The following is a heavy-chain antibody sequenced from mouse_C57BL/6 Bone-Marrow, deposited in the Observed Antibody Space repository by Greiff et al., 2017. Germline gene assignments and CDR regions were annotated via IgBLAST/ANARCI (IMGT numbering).Heavy chain of an antibody. CDR1: GYTFTSYW. CDR2: IYPSDSET. J-gene: IGHJ1*03. CDR3: ARKDTTVVDWYFDV. V-gene: IGHV1-52*01. D-gene: IGHD1-1*01. Sequence: QVQLQQPGAELVRPGSSVKLSCKASGYTFTSYWMHWVKQRPIQGLEWIGNIYPSDSETHYNQKFKDKATLTVDKSSSTAYMQLSSLTSEDSAVYYCARKDTTVVDWYFDVWGTGTTVTVSS.